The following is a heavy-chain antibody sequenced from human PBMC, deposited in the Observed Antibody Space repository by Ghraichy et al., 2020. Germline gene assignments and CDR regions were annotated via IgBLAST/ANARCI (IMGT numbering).Heavy chain of an antibody. CDR1: GYTFCSPV. CDR3: ARDPRGWFDP. CDR2: ISAYNGNT. Sequence: ASVKVSCKVSGYTFCSPVTSFVRLSPVQGFEWMGWISAYNGNTNYAQKLQGRVTMTTDTSTSTAYMELRSLRSDDTAVYYCARDPRGWFDPWGQGTLVTVSS. V-gene: IGHV1-18*04. D-gene: IGHD3-10*01. J-gene: IGHJ5*02.